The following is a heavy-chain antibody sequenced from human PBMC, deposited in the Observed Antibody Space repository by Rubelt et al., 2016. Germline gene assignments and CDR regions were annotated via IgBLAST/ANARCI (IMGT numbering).Heavy chain of an antibody. Sequence: QVQLVQSGAEVKKPGASVKVSCKASGYTFTSYGISWVRQAPGQGLEWMGWISAYNGNTNYAQKRQCRVTMTTDTSTSTAYMELRSLSPDDTAVYYCARDPYGDRHHDYWGQGTLVTVSS. CDR1: GYTFTSYG. J-gene: IGHJ4*02. CDR3: ARDPYGDRHHDY. CDR2: ISAYNGNT. D-gene: IGHD4-17*01. V-gene: IGHV1-18*01.